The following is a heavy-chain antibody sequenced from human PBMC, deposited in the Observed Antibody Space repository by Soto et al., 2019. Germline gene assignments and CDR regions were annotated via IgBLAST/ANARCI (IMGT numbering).Heavy chain of an antibody. V-gene: IGHV3-23*01. Sequence: PGGSLRLSCAASGFTFSSYAMNWVRQAPGKGLEWVSTISGSGGSTYYADSVQGRFTISRDNSKNTLYLQMNSLRAEDTAVYYCAKGLAMVRGARDYYYGLDVWCQGPTVTVSS. D-gene: IGHD3-10*01. J-gene: IGHJ6*02. CDR1: GFTFSSYA. CDR3: AKGLAMVRGARDYYYGLDV. CDR2: ISGSGGST.